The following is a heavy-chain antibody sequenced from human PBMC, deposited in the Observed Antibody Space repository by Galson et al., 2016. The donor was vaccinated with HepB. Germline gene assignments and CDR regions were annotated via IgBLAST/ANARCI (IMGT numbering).Heavy chain of an antibody. J-gene: IGHJ4*02. V-gene: IGHV1-3*01. Sequence: SLRVSCKASGFTFTTYAMHWVRQVPGQRLEWMGLINAGNGNTKYSEKFQDRVTITRDTTASTVYMELSSLRSEDTAVYYCARMGPFLNYDYWGQGTLVTVSS. D-gene: IGHD2-21*01. CDR1: GFTFTTYA. CDR2: INAGNGNT. CDR3: ARMGPFLNYDY.